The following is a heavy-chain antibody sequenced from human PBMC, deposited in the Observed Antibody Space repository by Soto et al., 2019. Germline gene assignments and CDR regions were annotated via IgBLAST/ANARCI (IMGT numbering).Heavy chain of an antibody. Sequence: GGSLRLSCAASGFTFSSYGMHWVRQAPGKGLEWVAVIWYDGSNKYYADSVKGRFTISRDNSKNTLYLQMNSLRAEDTAVYYCARDPSREQQLVPNYYYYYGMDVWGQGTTVTVSS. D-gene: IGHD6-13*01. V-gene: IGHV3-33*01. J-gene: IGHJ6*02. CDR2: IWYDGSNK. CDR3: ARDPSREQQLVPNYYYYYGMDV. CDR1: GFTFSSYG.